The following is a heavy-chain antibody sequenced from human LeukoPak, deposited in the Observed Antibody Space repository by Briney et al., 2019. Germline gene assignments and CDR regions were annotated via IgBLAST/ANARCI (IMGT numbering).Heavy chain of an antibody. CDR3: AKVVSGSWGYFDY. J-gene: IGHJ4*02. CDR2: ILSDGSKE. D-gene: IGHD6-13*01. CDR1: GFTFSSYG. V-gene: IGHV3-30*02. Sequence: GGSLRLSCAASGFTFSSYGMHWVRQAPGKGLEWVAVILSDGSKEFYTDSVKGRFTISRDNSKNTLYLQMNSLRPEDTAVYYCAKVVSGSWGYFDYWGQGTLVTVSS.